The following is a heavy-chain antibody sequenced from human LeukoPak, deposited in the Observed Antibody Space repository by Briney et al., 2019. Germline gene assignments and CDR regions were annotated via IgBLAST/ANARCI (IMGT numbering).Heavy chain of an antibody. Sequence: SETLSLTCTVSGGSISSYYWSWIRQPPGKGLEWIGYIYYSGSTKYNPSLRSRVSISVDTSKNQFSLKLSSVTAADTAVYYCARGAGAGYNLQPFDYWGQGTLVTVSS. J-gene: IGHJ4*02. CDR1: GGSISSYY. CDR3: ARGAGAGYNLQPFDY. V-gene: IGHV4-59*08. CDR2: IYYSGST. D-gene: IGHD5-24*01.